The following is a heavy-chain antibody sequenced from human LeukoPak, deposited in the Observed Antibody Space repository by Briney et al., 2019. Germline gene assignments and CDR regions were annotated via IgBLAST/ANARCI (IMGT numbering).Heavy chain of an antibody. CDR3: AISRDYGDGRIGSYWFDP. J-gene: IGHJ5*02. CDR1: GFTFSSYW. Sequence: QPGASLRLSCAASGFTFSSYWMYWVRQAPGEGLVWVSRINSDGSSTSYADSVEGRFTISRDNTKNTLYLQMNSLRAEDTAVYYCAISRDYGDGRIGSYWFDPWGQGTLVTVSS. V-gene: IGHV3-74*01. D-gene: IGHD4-17*01. CDR2: INSDGSST.